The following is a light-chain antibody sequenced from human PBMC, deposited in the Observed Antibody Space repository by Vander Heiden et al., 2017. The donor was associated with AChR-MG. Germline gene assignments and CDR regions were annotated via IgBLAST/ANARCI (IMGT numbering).Light chain of an antibody. CDR1: QSVTTY. CDR3: QQRSNWPRT. V-gene: IGKV3-11*01. CDR2: DAS. Sequence: EIVLTQSPASLSLSPGERATLSCRASQSVTTYLGWYQQKPGQAPRPLIYDASNRATGIPARFSGSGSGTDFALTISSLEPEDFAVYYCQQRSNWPRTFGQGTKVEIK. J-gene: IGKJ1*01.